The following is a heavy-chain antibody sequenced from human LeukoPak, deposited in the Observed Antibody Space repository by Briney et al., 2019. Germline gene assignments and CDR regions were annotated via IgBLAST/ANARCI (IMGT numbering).Heavy chain of an antibody. Sequence: GGSLRLSCAASGFTFSSCWMHWVRQAPGKGLVWVSRINSDGSSTSYADSVKGRFTISRDNAKNTLYLQMNSLRAEDTAVYYCAREVNYDILTGSNWGQGTLVTVSS. J-gene: IGHJ4*02. CDR1: GFTFSSCW. V-gene: IGHV3-74*01. D-gene: IGHD3-9*01. CDR2: INSDGSST. CDR3: AREVNYDILTGSN.